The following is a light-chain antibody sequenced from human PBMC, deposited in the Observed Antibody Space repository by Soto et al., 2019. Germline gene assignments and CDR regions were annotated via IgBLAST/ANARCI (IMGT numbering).Light chain of an antibody. CDR1: QDISNY. CDR3: QQYDNLLFT. V-gene: IGKV1-33*01. Sequence: DIQMTQSPSSLSASVGDRVTSTCQASQDISNYLNWYQQKPGKAPKLLIYDASNLETGVPSRFSGSGSGTDFTFTISSLQPEDIATYYCQQYDNLLFTFGPGTTVDIK. J-gene: IGKJ3*01. CDR2: DAS.